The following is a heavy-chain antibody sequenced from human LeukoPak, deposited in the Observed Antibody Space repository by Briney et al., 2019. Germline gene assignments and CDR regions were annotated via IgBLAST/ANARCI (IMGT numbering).Heavy chain of an antibody. CDR2: ISGSGGST. Sequence: GGSLRLSCAASGFTFSSYAMSWVRQAPGKGLEWVSSISGSGGSTYYAVSVMRRCTISRDNSKNTLYLQMNSLRGEDTAVYYCAKDREGTIADYFDYWGQGTLVPVSS. CDR1: GFTFSSYA. CDR3: AKDREGTIADYFDY. V-gene: IGHV3-23*01. J-gene: IGHJ4*02. D-gene: IGHD1-7*01.